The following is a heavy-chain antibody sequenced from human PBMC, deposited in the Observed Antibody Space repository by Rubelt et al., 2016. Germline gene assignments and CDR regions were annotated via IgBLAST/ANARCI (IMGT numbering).Heavy chain of an antibody. Sequence: QVQLVQSGAEVKKPGASVKVSCKASGYIFTGYYIHWVRQAPGQGLEWMGRITPNSGATNYAQKFQDRVTMTRDTSISTAYMGVRRLRSGDTAVYYCGRESGYKYGDYWGQGSLVTVSS. CDR3: GRESGYKYGDY. CDR2: ITPNSGAT. D-gene: IGHD5-24*01. J-gene: IGHJ4*02. V-gene: IGHV1-2*06. CDR1: GYIFTGYY.